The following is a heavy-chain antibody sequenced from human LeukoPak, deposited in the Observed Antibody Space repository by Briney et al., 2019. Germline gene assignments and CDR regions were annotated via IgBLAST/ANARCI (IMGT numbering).Heavy chain of an antibody. D-gene: IGHD6-19*01. Sequence: PSETLSLTCTVSGGFISDYYWTWIRQSPGTGLEWIGYMDYSGSTAYNPSLKSRVTISIDTSKKQFSLELSSVTAADTAIYFCARRKRGSGGPFDYWGQGTLVTVSS. CDR2: MDYSGST. CDR3: ARRKRGSGGPFDY. CDR1: GGFISDYY. J-gene: IGHJ4*02. V-gene: IGHV4-59*08.